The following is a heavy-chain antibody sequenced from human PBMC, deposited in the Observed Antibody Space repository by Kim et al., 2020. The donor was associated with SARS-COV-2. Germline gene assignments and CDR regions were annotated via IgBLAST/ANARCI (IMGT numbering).Heavy chain of an antibody. J-gene: IGHJ6*02. CDR3: ARAATRYYYYAMDV. D-gene: IGHD2-15*01. Sequence: YNPSLKSRVTISVDTSKTQFSLQVSSVTAADTAVYYCARAATRYYYYAMDVWGQGTTVTVSS. V-gene: IGHV4-39*07.